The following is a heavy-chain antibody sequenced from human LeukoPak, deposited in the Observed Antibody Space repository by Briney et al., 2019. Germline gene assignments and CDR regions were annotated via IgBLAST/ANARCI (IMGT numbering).Heavy chain of an antibody. J-gene: IGHJ5*02. D-gene: IGHD3-3*01. CDR2: IIPIFGTA. V-gene: IGHV1-69*05. CDR1: GGTFSSYA. Sequence: GASVKVSCKASGGTFSSYAISWVRQAPGQGLEWMGRIIPIFGTANYAQKFQGRVTITTDESTSTAYMELSSLRSEDTAVYYCASHADYDFWSGYYSYNWFDPWGQGTLVTVSP. CDR3: ASHADYDFWSGYYSYNWFDP.